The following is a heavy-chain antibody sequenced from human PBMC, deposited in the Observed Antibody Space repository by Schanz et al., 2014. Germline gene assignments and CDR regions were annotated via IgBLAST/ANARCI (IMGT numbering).Heavy chain of an antibody. J-gene: IGHJ4*02. Sequence: QVQLVESGGGVVQPGRSLRLSCAGSGFSFSDYGMHWVRQAPGRGLEWVVVISYHGSERYYADSVKGRFTISRDNSKNTLYLQMNSLRTEDTAVYFCAKSYDTSGYSGFDYWGQGTLVTVSS. CDR2: ISYHGSER. V-gene: IGHV3-30*18. CDR1: GFSFSDYG. CDR3: AKSYDTSGYSGFDY. D-gene: IGHD3-22*01.